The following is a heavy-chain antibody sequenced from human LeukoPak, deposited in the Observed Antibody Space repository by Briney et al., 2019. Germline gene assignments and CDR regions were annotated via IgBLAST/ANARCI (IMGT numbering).Heavy chain of an antibody. J-gene: IGHJ3*02. V-gene: IGHV4-59*01. D-gene: IGHD6-19*01. Sequence: SETLSLTCTVSGGSIRSYYWSWIRQPPGKGLEWIGYIYYSGSTNYNPSLKSRVTISVDTSKNQFSLKLSSVTAADTAVYYCARDGYHSSGWYRDAFDIWGQGTMVTVSS. CDR3: ARDGYHSSGWYRDAFDI. CDR1: GGSIRSYY. CDR2: IYYSGST.